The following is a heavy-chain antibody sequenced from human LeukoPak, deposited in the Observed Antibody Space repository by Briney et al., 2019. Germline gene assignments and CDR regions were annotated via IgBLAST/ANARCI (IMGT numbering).Heavy chain of an antibody. CDR3: AKDAAVRSSGYYYVPPLYYFHY. J-gene: IGHJ4*02. CDR1: GFTFSDYW. Sequence: GGSLRLSCAASGFTFSDYWMTWVRQAPGKGLQWVANIKDDGSETYYVDSVKGRFTISRDNAKNSLYLQMNSLRAEDTAVYYCAKDAAVRSSGYYYVPPLYYFHYWGQGTLVTVSS. CDR2: IKDDGSET. V-gene: IGHV3-7*01. D-gene: IGHD3-22*01.